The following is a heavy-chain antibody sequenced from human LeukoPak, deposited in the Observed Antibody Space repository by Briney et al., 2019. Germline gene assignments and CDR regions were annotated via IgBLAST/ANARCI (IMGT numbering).Heavy chain of an antibody. Sequence: GGSLRLSCAASGFIFSSYWMSWVRQAPGKGLEWVANIKQDGSEKYYVDSVKGRFTISRDNAENSLYLQMNSLRAEDTAVYYCARQQYNWNDGPFDYWGQGTLVTVSS. CDR1: GFIFSSYW. CDR3: ARQQYNWNDGPFDY. J-gene: IGHJ4*02. CDR2: IKQDGSEK. V-gene: IGHV3-7*01. D-gene: IGHD1-1*01.